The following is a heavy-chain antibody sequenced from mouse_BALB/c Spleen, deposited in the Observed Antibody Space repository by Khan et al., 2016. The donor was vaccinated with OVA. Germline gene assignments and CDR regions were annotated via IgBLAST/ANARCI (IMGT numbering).Heavy chain of an antibody. D-gene: IGHD2-10*02. V-gene: IGHV2-6-5*01. Sequence: QVQLKESGPGLVAPSQNLSITCTVSGFSLTDYGVSWIRQPPGKGLEWLGVIWGGGTTYYNSDLKSRLSIRKDNSKSQVFLKMNSLQTDDTAMYYYAKGVWSYYFAVDYWGQGTTVTVSS. J-gene: IGHJ4*01. CDR2: IWGGGTT. CDR1: GFSLTDYG. CDR3: AKGVWSYYFAVDY.